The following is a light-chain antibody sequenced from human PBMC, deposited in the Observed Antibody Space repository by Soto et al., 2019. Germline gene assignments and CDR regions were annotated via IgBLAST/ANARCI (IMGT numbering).Light chain of an antibody. J-gene: IGKJ1*01. CDR1: QSVSSSS. V-gene: IGKV3-20*01. CDR3: QQYGSSPRT. CDR2: GAS. Sequence: EIVFTQSPGTLSLSPGERATLSCRASQSVSSSSLAWYQQKPGQAPRLLIYGASSRATGIPDRFSGSGSGTEFTLTISRLEPEDFAVFYCQQYGSSPRTFGQGTKV.